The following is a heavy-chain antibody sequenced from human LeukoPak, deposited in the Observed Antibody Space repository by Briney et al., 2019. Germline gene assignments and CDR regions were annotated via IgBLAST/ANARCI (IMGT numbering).Heavy chain of an antibody. V-gene: IGHV4-34*01. D-gene: IGHD3-22*01. CDR1: GGSFSGYY. Sequence: NPSETLSLTCAVYGGSFSGYYWSWIRQPPGKGLEWIGEINHSGSTNYNPSLKSRVTISVDTSKNQFSLKLSSVTAADTAVYYCARGRLRYYYDSSGYYYGIRFDYWGQGTLVTVSS. CDR3: ARGRLRYYYDSSGYYYGIRFDY. J-gene: IGHJ4*02. CDR2: INHSGST.